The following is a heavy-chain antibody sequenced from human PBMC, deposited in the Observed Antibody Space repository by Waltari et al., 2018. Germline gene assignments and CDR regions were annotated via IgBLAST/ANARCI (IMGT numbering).Heavy chain of an antibody. J-gene: IGHJ4*02. CDR1: VFTFINYA. CDR3: AKVGGLSRAYRSGTGALDY. D-gene: IGHD2-8*02. Sequence: QVRLVQSGGAVVQHGRSLSLSCAPSVFTFINYAMQWVPQAPARGLEWLAVTSFDARNQYYADSVKGRFTISRDSSKSTLYLQMNSLRTEDTAVYYCAKVGGLSRAYRSGTGALDYWGQGTLVTVSS. CDR2: TSFDARNQ. V-gene: IGHV3-30*18.